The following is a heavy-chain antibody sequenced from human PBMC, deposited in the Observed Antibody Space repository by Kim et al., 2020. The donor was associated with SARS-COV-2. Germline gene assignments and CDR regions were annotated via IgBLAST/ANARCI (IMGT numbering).Heavy chain of an antibody. Sequence: ASVKVSCKASGYTFTSYGISWVRQAPGQGLEWMGWISAYNGNTNYAQKLQGRVTMTTDTSTSTAYMELRSLRSDDTAVYYCATGYCNSTSCYGLWLEHYGMDVWGQGTTVTVSS. CDR1: GYTFTSYG. V-gene: IGHV1-18*04. J-gene: IGHJ6*02. CDR3: ATGYCNSTSCYGLWLEHYGMDV. CDR2: ISAYNGNT. D-gene: IGHD2-2*01.